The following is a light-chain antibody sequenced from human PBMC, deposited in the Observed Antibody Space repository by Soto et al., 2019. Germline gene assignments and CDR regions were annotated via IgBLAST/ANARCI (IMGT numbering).Light chain of an antibody. CDR1: SSDVGSSNG. CDR3: SSYTSTSTYV. J-gene: IGLJ1*01. CDR2: DVS. V-gene: IGLV2-18*02. Sequence: QSALTQPPSVSGSPGQSVTISCTGTSSDVGSSNGVSWYQQPPGTDPKLMIYDVSNRPSGVPDRFSGSKSGNTASLTISGLQAEDEADYYCSSYTSTSTYVFGTGTKLTVL.